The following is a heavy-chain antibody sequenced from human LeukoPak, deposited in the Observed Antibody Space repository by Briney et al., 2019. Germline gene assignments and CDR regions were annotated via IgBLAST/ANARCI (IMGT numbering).Heavy chain of an antibody. J-gene: IGHJ4*02. D-gene: IGHD4-17*01. Sequence: PGGSLRLSCAASGFTFSSYEMNWVRQAPGKGLEWVSYISSSGSTIYYADSVKGRFTISRDNAKNSLYLRMNSLRAEDTAVYYCARDYGDYVYFDYWGQGTLVTVSS. CDR2: ISSSGSTI. CDR3: ARDYGDYVYFDY. V-gene: IGHV3-48*03. CDR1: GFTFSSYE.